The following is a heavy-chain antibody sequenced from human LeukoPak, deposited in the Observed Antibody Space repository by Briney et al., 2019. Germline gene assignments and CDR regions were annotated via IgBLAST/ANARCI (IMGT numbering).Heavy chain of an antibody. D-gene: IGHD3-10*01. V-gene: IGHV3-30*02. CDR2: IRYDGTNQ. CDR1: GFIFSKYG. J-gene: IGHJ4*02. Sequence: PGGSLRLSCAVSGFIFSKYGMHWVRQAPGKGLEWVTFIRYDGTNQFYADSVKGRFTISRDNSKNTLYLQMNSLRPEDTAVYFCAKDEFEDTSLVFDNGGQGTLVTVSS. CDR3: AKDEFEDTSLVFDN.